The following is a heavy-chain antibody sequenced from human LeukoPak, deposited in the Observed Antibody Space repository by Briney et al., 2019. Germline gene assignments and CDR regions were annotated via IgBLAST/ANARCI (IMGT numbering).Heavy chain of an antibody. J-gene: IGHJ4*02. D-gene: IGHD1-26*01. CDR1: GGSISSSSYY. CDR2: IYYSGST. Sequence: SETLFLTCTVSGGSISSSSYYWGWIRQPPGKGLEWTGSIYYSGSTYYNPSLKSRVTISVDTSKNQFSLKLSSVTAADTAVYYCARYASGSYFDYWGQGTLVTVSS. CDR3: ARYASGSYFDY. V-gene: IGHV4-39*01.